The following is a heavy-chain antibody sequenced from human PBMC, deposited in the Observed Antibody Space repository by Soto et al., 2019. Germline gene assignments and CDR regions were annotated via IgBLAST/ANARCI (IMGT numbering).Heavy chain of an antibody. V-gene: IGHV4-39*01. CDR2: IYYRGTS. D-gene: IGHD3-9*01. CDR3: ARRKHDFLTGYLSHY. CDR1: SGAIINTNYN. Sequence: QLQESGPGMVKPSEPLSLTCTVSSGAIINTNYNWAWLRQPPGKGLEWIGSIYYRGTSYYNASLKSRVTISVDPSNIRFSLSLRSVASADTAAYYCARRKHDFLTGYLSHYWGQGTLVTVSS. J-gene: IGHJ4*02.